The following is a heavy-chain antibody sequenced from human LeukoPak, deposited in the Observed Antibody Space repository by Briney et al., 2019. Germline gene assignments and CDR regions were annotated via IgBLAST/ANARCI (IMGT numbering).Heavy chain of an antibody. V-gene: IGHV1-2*04. CDR3: ARDYSSGWYYFDY. CDR2: INPNSGGT. CDR1: GYTFTGYY. Sequence: GASVKVSCKASGYTFTGYYMHWVRQAPGQGLEWMGWINPNSGGTNYAQKFQGWVTMTRDTSISTAYMELSRLRSDDTAVYYCARDYSSGWYYFDYWGQGTLFTVSS. D-gene: IGHD6-19*01. J-gene: IGHJ4*02.